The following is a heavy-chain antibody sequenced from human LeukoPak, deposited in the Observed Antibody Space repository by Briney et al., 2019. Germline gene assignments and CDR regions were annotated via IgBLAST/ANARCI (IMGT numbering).Heavy chain of an antibody. D-gene: IGHD2-21*01. CDR3: TRDSVGIVVVGDAFDI. J-gene: IGHJ3*02. CDR2: IRSKAYGGTT. V-gene: IGHV3-49*04. Sequence: GGALILSCTASGFTFGDYAMSWVRQAPGHGLEWVGFIRSKAYGGTTEYAASVKGRFTISRDDSKSIAYLQMNSLKTEDTAVYYCTRDSVGIVVVGDAFDIWGQGTMVTVSS. CDR1: GFTFGDYA.